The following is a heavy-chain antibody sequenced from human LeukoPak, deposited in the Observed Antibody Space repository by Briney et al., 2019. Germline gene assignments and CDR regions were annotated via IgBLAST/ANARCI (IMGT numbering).Heavy chain of an antibody. CDR2: IYYSGST. Sequence: SETLSLTCTVSGGSISSYYWSWIRQPPGKGLEWIGYIYYSGSTNYNPSLKSRVTISVDTSKNQFSLKLSSVTAADTAVYYCARETHSGSRHFDYWGQGTLVTVSS. J-gene: IGHJ4*02. CDR1: GGSISSYY. D-gene: IGHD1-26*01. V-gene: IGHV4-59*01. CDR3: ARETHSGSRHFDY.